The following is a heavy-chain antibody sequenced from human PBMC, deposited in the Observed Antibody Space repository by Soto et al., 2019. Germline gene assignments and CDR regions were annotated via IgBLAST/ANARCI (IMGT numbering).Heavy chain of an antibody. CDR3: ATSYDSGFDP. Sequence: QLQLVQSGAEVERPGASVRVSCKAYGYPFSKYGISWIRQAPGQGLEWMGWIKPDNGDTNYAQKFQGRVTMTTDTSSNTAYMGLRSLRSDDTAGYYCATSYDSGFDPWGQGTLVSVSS. V-gene: IGHV1-18*04. D-gene: IGHD5-12*01. CDR2: IKPDNGDT. CDR1: GYPFSKYG. J-gene: IGHJ5*02.